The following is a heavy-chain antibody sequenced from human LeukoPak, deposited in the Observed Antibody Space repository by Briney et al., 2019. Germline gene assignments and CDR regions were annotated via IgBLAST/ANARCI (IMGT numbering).Heavy chain of an antibody. D-gene: IGHD6-13*01. CDR1: GFTFSSYG. J-gene: IGHJ4*02. CDR2: ISYDGSNK. V-gene: IGHV3-30*19. Sequence: GGSLRLSCAASGFTFSSYGMHWVRQAPGKGLEWVAVISYDGSNKYYADSVKGRFTISRDNSKNTLYLQMNSLRAEDTAVYYCARAKLSIAAAGTCLDYWGQGTLVTVSS. CDR3: ARAKLSIAAAGTCLDY.